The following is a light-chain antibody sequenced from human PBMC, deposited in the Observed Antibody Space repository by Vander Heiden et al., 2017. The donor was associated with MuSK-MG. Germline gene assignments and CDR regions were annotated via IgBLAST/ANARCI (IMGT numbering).Light chain of an antibody. V-gene: IGKV3-20*01. J-gene: IGKJ4*01. CDR2: GAS. Sequence: EIVLTQSPGTLSLSPGERATLSCRASQSVSNSYLAWYQQNPGQAPRLLIYGASSRATAIPDRFSGSGSGTDFTLTISRLEPEDFAVYYCQQYGSSPLTFGGGTKVEIK. CDR3: QQYGSSPLT. CDR1: QSVSNSY.